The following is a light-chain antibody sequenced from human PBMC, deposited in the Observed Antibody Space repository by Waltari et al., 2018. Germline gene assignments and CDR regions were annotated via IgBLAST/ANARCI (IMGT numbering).Light chain of an antibody. J-gene: IGLJ2*01. CDR2: GKN. V-gene: IGLV3-19*01. CDR1: SPRNSY. Sequence: SYELTQDPAVSVALGQTVKITCPGDSPRNSYATWYQHKTGQAPLHVIDGKNNRPSGIPDRFSGSSAGNTASLTITGAQAEDAADYYCCSRDSSAFQLVFGGGTKLTVL. CDR3: CSRDSSAFQLV.